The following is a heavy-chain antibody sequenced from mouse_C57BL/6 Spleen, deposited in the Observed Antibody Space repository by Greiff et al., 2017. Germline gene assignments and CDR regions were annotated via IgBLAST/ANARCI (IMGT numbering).Heavy chain of an antibody. D-gene: IGHD2-2*01. CDR3: ARRTGYDFAY. CDR2: IDPSDSET. CDR1: GYTFTSYW. V-gene: IGHV1-52*01. Sequence: QVQLQQPGAELVRPGSSVKLSCTASGYTFTSYWMHWVKQRPIQGLEWIGNIDPSDSETHYNQKFKDKATLTVDKSSSTAYMHLSSLTSEDSAVYYCARRTGYDFAYWGQGTTLTVSS. J-gene: IGHJ2*01.